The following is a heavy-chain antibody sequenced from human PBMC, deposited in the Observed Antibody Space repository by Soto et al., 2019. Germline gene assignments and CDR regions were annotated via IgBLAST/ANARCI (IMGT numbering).Heavy chain of an antibody. V-gene: IGHV3-11*06. D-gene: IGHD3-9*01. CDR1: GFTFSDYY. CDR3: ARDHENYDILTGYYFPPDY. J-gene: IGHJ4*02. CDR2: ISSSSSYT. Sequence: GGSLRLSCAASGFTFSDYYMSWIRQAPGKGLEWVSYISSSSSYTNYADSVKGRFTISRDNAKNSLYLQMNSLRADDTAVYYCARDHENYDILTGYYFPPDYWGQGTLVTVSS.